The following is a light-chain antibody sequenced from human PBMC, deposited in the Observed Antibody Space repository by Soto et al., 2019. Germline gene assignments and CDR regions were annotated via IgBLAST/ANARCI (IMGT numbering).Light chain of an antibody. V-gene: IGKV3-20*01. CDR3: QQYDRT. CDR2: GAS. J-gene: IGKJ2*01. CDR1: QSVSSSY. Sequence: EIVLTQSPGTLSLSPGERATLSCRASQSVSSSYLAWYQQKPGQAPRLLIYGASSRATGIPDRFSGSGSGTDFTLTISRLEPEDFAVYYCQQYDRTFGQGTKLEIK.